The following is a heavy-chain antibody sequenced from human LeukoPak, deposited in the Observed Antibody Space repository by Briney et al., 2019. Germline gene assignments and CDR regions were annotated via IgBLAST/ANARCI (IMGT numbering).Heavy chain of an antibody. V-gene: IGHV4-38-2*02. CDR1: GYSISSGYY. J-gene: IGHJ4*02. Sequence: KPSETLSLTCTVSGYSISSGYYWGWIRQPPGKGLELIGSIYHSGSTYYNPSLKSRVTISVDTSKNQFSLKLSSVTATDTAVYYCARVPGGGYSYGYDYWGQGTLVTVSS. CDR3: ARVPGGGYSYGYDY. D-gene: IGHD5-18*01. CDR2: IYHSGST.